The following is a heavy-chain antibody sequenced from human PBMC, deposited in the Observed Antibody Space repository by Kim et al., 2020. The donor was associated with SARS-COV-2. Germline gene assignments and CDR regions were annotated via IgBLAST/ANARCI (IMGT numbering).Heavy chain of an antibody. CDR2: ISYDGSNK. V-gene: IGHV3-33*05. D-gene: IGHD6-19*01. J-gene: IGHJ5*02. CDR3: ARDRGEQWLVRGWFDP. Sequence: GGSLRLSCAASGFTFSSYGMHWVRQAPGKGLEWVAVISYDGSNKYYADSVKGRFTISRDNSKNTLYLQMNSLRAEDTAVYYCARDRGEQWLVRGWFDPWGQGTLVTVSS. CDR1: GFTFSSYG.